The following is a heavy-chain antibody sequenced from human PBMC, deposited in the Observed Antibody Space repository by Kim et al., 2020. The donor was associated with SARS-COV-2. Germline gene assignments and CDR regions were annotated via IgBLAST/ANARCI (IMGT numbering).Heavy chain of an antibody. D-gene: IGHD2-2*01. CDR3: ARGSVVVPEQ. CDR1: GGSISSYY. Sequence: SETLSLTCTVSGGSISSYYWSWIRQPPGKGLEWVGYIYYSGSTNYNPTLKSRVTRSVDTSKNQSTLKLSSVPAADTAVYYCARGSVVVPEQWGQGTLVTVSP. CDR2: IYYSGST. V-gene: IGHV4-59*01. J-gene: IGHJ4*02.